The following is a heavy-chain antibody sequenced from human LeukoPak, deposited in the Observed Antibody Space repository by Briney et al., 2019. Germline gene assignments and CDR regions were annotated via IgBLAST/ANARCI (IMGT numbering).Heavy chain of an antibody. CDR3: ARFSGVLVPEDY. J-gene: IGHJ4*02. Sequence: ASVKVSCKASGYTFTSYGISWVRQAPGQGLEWMGWISTYNGNTNYAQNFQGRVTMTTDTSTSTAYMELRSLRSDDTAVYYCARFSGVLVPEDYWGQGTLVTVSS. CDR2: ISTYNGNT. V-gene: IGHV1-18*01. CDR1: GYTFTSYG. D-gene: IGHD2-8*02.